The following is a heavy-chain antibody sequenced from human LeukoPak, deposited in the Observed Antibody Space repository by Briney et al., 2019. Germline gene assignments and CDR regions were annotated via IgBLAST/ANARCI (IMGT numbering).Heavy chain of an antibody. J-gene: IGHJ4*02. CDR3: ARGGYSYGYSGIDY. CDR1: GGSISSGGYS. V-gene: IGHV4-30-2*01. Sequence: SQTLSLTCAVSGGSISSGGYSWSWIRQPPGTGLEWIGYIYHSGSTYYNPSLKSRVTISVDRSKNQFSLKLSSVTAADTAVYYCARGGYSYGYSGIDYWGQGTLVTVSS. CDR2: IYHSGST. D-gene: IGHD5-18*01.